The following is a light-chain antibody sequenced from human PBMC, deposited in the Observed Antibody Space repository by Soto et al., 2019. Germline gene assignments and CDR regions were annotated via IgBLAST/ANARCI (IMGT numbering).Light chain of an antibody. CDR3: GTWDGRLSAYV. CDR1: NFNIGKNF. CDR2: DTY. Sequence: QSVLTQPPSVSAAAGQKVTISCSGRNFNIGKNFVSWYRQLPGTAPKLLIYDTYKRPSGIPDRFSGSRSGTSATLGITGLQTGDEADYYCGTWDGRLSAYVFGTGTKLTFL. J-gene: IGLJ1*01. V-gene: IGLV1-51*01.